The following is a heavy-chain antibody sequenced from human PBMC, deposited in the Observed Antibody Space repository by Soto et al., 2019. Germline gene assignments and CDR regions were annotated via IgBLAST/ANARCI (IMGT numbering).Heavy chain of an antibody. Sequence: PGGSLRLSCAASGFTFSSYALSWVRQAPGKGLEWVAATSYDGNNKYYADSVKGRFTISRDNSKNTLDLQMNSLRVDDTAVYYCAGMYYGDDSVNSCWGQG. CDR3: AGMYYGDDSVNSC. J-gene: IGHJ4*02. V-gene: IGHV3-30-3*01. CDR2: TSYDGNNK. CDR1: GFTFSSYA. D-gene: IGHD2-8*01.